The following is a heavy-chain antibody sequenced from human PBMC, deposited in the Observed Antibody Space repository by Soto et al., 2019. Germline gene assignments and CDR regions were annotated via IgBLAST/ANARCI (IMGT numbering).Heavy chain of an antibody. V-gene: IGHV1-18*01. CDR3: ARRGGVITMVRGVNYYFDY. Sequence: GASVKVSCKASGYTFITYGVAWVRQAPGQGLDWMGWISAYNGNTYYAQKLQGRVTMTTDTSTSTAYMELRSLRSDDTAVYYCARRGGVITMVRGVNYYFDYWGQGTLVTVSS. D-gene: IGHD3-10*01. CDR1: GYTFITYG. J-gene: IGHJ4*02. CDR2: ISAYNGNT.